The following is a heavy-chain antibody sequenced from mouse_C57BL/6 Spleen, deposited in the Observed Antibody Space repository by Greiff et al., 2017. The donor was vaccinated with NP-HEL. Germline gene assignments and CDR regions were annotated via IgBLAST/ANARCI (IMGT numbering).Heavy chain of an antibody. D-gene: IGHD2-4*01. CDR3: ARRDYDERDYAMDY. V-gene: IGHV1-18*01. CDR2: INPNNGGT. CDR1: GYTFTDYN. J-gene: IGHJ4*01. Sequence: SGPELVKPGASVKIPCKASGYTFTDYNMDWVKQSHGKSLEWIGDINPNNGGTIYNQKFKGKATLTVDKSSSTAYMGLRSLTSEDTAVYYCARRDYDERDYAMDYWGQGTSVTVSS.